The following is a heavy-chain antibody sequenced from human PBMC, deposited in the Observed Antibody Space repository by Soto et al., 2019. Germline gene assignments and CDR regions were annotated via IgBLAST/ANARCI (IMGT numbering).Heavy chain of an antibody. V-gene: IGHV1-3*01. CDR1: GYTFTSYA. Sequence: ASVKVSCKASGYTFTSYAMHWVRQAPGQRLEWMGWINAGNGNTKYSQKFQGRVTITRDTSASTAYMELSSLRSEDTAVYYCARFDYGGNSGVAFDIWGQGTMVTVSS. J-gene: IGHJ3*02. CDR2: INAGNGNT. CDR3: ARFDYGGNSGVAFDI. D-gene: IGHD4-17*01.